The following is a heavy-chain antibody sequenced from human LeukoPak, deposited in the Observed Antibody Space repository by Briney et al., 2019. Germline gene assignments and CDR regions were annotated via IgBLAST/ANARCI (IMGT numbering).Heavy chain of an antibody. CDR1: GFTFSSYG. J-gene: IGHJ4*02. CDR3: AEDLVKKSYSSGWDFDY. CDR2: IWYDGSNK. D-gene: IGHD6-19*01. Sequence: GGSLRLSCAASGFTFSSYGMHWVRQAPGKGLEWVAVIWYDGSNKYYADSVKGRFTISRDNSKNTLYLQMNSLRAEDTAVYYCAEDLVKKSYSSGWDFDYWGQGTLVTVSS. V-gene: IGHV3-33*06.